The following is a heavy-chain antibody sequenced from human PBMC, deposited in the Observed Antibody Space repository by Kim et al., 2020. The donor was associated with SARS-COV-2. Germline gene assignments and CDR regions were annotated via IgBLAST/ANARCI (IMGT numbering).Heavy chain of an antibody. D-gene: IGHD3-10*01. CDR2: IYTSGST. V-gene: IGHV4-61*02. Sequence: SETLSLTCTVSGGSISSGSYYWSWIRQPAGKGLEWIGRIYTSGSTNYNPSLKSRVTISVDTSKNQFSLKLSSVTAADTAVYYCARGGWFGNDFDYWGQGTLVTVSS. CDR3: ARGGWFGNDFDY. CDR1: GGSISSGSYY. J-gene: IGHJ4*02.